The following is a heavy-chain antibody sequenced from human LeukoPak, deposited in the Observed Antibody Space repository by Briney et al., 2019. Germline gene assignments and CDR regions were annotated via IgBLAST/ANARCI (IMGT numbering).Heavy chain of an antibody. CDR1: GGSFSGYY. CDR2: IYYSGST. Sequence: SETLSLTCAVYGGSFSGYYWSWIRQPPGKGLEWIGYIYYSGSTNYNPSLKSRVTISVDTSKNQFSLKLSSVTAADTAVYYCARLYSGSYGDAFDIWGQGTMVTVSS. D-gene: IGHD1-26*01. J-gene: IGHJ3*02. V-gene: IGHV4-59*08. CDR3: ARLYSGSYGDAFDI.